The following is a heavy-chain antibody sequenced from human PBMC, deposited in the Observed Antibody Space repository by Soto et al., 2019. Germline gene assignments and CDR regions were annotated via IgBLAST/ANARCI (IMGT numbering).Heavy chain of an antibody. CDR1: GFTFSSYA. CDR2: ISVSVSST. CDR3: AKVLRYCRGDSRPPPVY. D-gene: IGHD2-15*01. J-gene: IGHJ4*02. Sequence: EVQLLESGGGLVQPGGSLRLSCAASGFTFSSYAMNWVRQAPGKGLEWVSAISVSVSSTYYADSVKGRFTISRDNSHHPLYLKMTRLGAAAPAIYSCAKVLRYCRGDSRPPPVYWGQGTLVTVSS. V-gene: IGHV3-23*01.